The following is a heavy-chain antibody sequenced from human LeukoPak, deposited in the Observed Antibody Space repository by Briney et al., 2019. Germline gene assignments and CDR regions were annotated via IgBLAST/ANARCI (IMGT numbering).Heavy chain of an antibody. CDR3: ARYHTALNY. CDR2: IYSGGST. Sequence: PGGSLRLSCAASGFTFSSYVMSWVRQAPGKGLEWVSVIYSGGSTYYADSVKGRFTISRDNSKNTVYLQLNNLRVEDTAVYYSARYHTALNYWGQGTLVTASS. J-gene: IGHJ4*02. CDR1: GFTFSSYV. V-gene: IGHV3-23*03. D-gene: IGHD5-18*01.